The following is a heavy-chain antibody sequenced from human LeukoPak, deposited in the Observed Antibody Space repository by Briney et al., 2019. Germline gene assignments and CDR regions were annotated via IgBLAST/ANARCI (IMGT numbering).Heavy chain of an antibody. Sequence: GASVKVSCKASGGTFSSYASSWVRQAPGQGLEWMGRIIPILGIANYAQKFQGRVTITADKSTSTAYMELSSLRSEDTAVYYCARGYYYDSSGYYYYYYYGMDVWGQGTTVTVSS. V-gene: IGHV1-69*04. D-gene: IGHD3-22*01. CDR3: ARGYYYDSSGYYYYYYYGMDV. CDR2: IIPILGIA. J-gene: IGHJ6*02. CDR1: GGTFSSYA.